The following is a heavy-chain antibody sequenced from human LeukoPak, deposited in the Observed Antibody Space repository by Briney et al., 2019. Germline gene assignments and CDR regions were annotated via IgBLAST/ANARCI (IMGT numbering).Heavy chain of an antibody. Sequence: SETLSLTCTVSGGSISSYYWSWIRQPPGKGLEWIGYIYYSGSTNYNPSLKSRVTISVDTSKNQFSLKLSSVTAADTAVYYCARDYGSGSLYSDYWGQGTLVTVSS. D-gene: IGHD3-10*01. CDR1: GGSISSYY. CDR3: ARDYGSGSLYSDY. V-gene: IGHV4-59*01. CDR2: IYYSGST. J-gene: IGHJ4*02.